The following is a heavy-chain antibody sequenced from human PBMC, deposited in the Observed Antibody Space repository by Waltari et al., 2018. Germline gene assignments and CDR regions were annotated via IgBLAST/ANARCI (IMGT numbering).Heavy chain of an antibody. CDR1: GGTFSTYT. J-gene: IGHJ4*02. Sequence: HVQLEQSGAEVKKPGSSVKVSCKASGGTFSTYTVTWVRQAPGQGLEWMGSIIPFLGISKYAQSLQARLTITVDQSTNTGYMELNNLRPEDTGVYYCARSGEMKGTVDYWGQETLVTVSS. CDR3: ARSGEMKGTVDY. V-gene: IGHV1-69*02. CDR2: IIPFLGIS. D-gene: IGHD1-1*01.